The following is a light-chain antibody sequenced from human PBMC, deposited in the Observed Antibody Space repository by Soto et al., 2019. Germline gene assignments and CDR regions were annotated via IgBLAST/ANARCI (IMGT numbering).Light chain of an antibody. J-gene: IGKJ1*01. CDR2: GAS. CDR1: QSVDIN. Sequence: EIALSISKAPMSVSHGDRVTLSCRASQSVDINLAWYQQRAGQAPRLLVYGASTKATDMPGRFSGRGSGTEFTLTINYLQSEYFAVYYWQQYRNWPRTFGLGTKVDIK. CDR3: QQYRNWPRT. V-gene: IGKV3-15*01.